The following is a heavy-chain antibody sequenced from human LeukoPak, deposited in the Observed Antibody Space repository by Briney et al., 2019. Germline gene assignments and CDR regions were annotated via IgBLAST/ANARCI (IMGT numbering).Heavy chain of an antibody. CDR3: ARVKWDSSGSSVYYYYMDV. CDR1: GGSISSHY. J-gene: IGHJ6*03. D-gene: IGHD3-22*01. CDR2: IYYSGST. Sequence: SETLSLTCTVSGGSISSHYWSWIRQPPGKGLEWIGYIYYSGSTNYNPSLKSRVTISVDTSKNQFSLKLSSVTAADTAVYYCARVKWDSSGSSVYYYYMDVWGKGTTVTVSS. V-gene: IGHV4-59*11.